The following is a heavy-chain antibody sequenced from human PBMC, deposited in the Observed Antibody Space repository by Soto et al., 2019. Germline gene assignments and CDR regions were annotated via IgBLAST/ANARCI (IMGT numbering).Heavy chain of an antibody. D-gene: IGHD3-10*01. J-gene: IGHJ4*02. V-gene: IGHV3-30*18. CDR3: AKGQVLLWFGEIDY. Sequence: QVQLVESGGGVVQPGRSLRLSCAASGFTFSSYGMHWVRQAPGEGLEWVAVISYDGSNKYYADSVKGRFTISRDNSKNTLYLQMNSLRAEDTAVYYCAKGQVLLWFGEIDYWGQGTLVTVSS. CDR1: GFTFSSYG. CDR2: ISYDGSNK.